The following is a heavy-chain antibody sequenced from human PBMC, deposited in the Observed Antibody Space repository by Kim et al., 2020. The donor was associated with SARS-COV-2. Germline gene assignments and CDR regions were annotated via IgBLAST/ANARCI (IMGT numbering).Heavy chain of an antibody. CDR1: GGSFSGYY. CDR2: INHSGST. J-gene: IGHJ5*02. Sequence: SETLSLTCAVYGGSFSGYYWSWIRQPPGKGLEWIGEINHSGSTNYNPSLKSRVTISVDTSKNQFSLKLSSVTAADTAVYYCARGTDIVVVPAASNWFDPWGQGTLVTVSS. D-gene: IGHD2-2*01. CDR3: ARGTDIVVVPAASNWFDP. V-gene: IGHV4-34*01.